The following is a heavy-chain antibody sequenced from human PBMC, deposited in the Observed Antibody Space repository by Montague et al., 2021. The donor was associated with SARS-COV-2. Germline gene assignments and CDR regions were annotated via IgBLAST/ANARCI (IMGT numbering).Heavy chain of an antibody. CDR1: VFTFRSYW. CDR2: IKPDGGEK. Sequence: SLRLSRAASVFTFRSYWMSWVRQTPGKGLEWVANIKPDGGEKHYXDSVKGRFTISRDNAKNSLNLQMDSLRAEDTALYYRARDSRLVGATGGMDVWGQGTTVIVSS. CDR3: ARDSRLVGATGGMDV. V-gene: IGHV3-7*03. J-gene: IGHJ6*02. D-gene: IGHD1-26*01.